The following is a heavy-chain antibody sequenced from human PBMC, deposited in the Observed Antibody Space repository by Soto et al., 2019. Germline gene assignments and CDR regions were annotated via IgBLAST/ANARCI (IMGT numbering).Heavy chain of an antibody. J-gene: IGHJ4*02. CDR1: GGSISDFY. V-gene: IGHV4-59*01. CDR2: IYYSGST. CDR3: ARVGRLAARTFDY. D-gene: IGHD6-6*01. Sequence: SETLSLTCTVSGGSISDFYWSWIRQPPGKGLEWIGYIYYSGSTNYNPSLKSRVTISVDTSKNQFSLNLRSMSPADTAVYYCARVGRLAARTFDYWGPGTLVTVSS.